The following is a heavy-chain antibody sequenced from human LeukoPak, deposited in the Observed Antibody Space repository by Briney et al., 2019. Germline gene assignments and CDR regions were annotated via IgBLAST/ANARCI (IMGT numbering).Heavy chain of an antibody. D-gene: IGHD2-8*01. CDR1: GYTFTAYY. CDR2: IYPNSGAT. CDR3: ARDGVSNTPDFDY. Sequence: ASVNVSCKTSGYTFTAYYMYWLRQAPGQGLECMGWIYPNSGATGYAQNFRCRVTMTRATSVSTIYMELSRLRSADTAVYYCARDGVSNTPDFDYWGQGTLVTVSS. V-gene: IGHV1-2*02. J-gene: IGHJ4*02.